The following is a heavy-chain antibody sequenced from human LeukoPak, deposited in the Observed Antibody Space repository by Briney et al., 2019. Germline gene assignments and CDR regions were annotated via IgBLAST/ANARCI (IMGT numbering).Heavy chain of an antibody. J-gene: IGHJ4*02. CDR3: ARQGGRYYRDFDY. D-gene: IGHD1-26*01. Sequence: PETLSLTCTVSGGSISSSSYYWGWIRQPPGKGLEWIGSVYYSGSTHYNPSLKSPVAISIDTSKKQFSLKLSSVSAADTAVYYCARQGGRYYRDFDYWGQGTLVAVSS. CDR1: GGSISSSSYY. V-gene: IGHV4-39*01. CDR2: VYYSGST.